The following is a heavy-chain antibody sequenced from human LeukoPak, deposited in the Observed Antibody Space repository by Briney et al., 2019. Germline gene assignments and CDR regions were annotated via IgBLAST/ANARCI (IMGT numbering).Heavy chain of an antibody. CDR2: ISGTGFTT. CDR1: GFTLSTYA. J-gene: IGHJ4*02. V-gene: IGHV3-23*01. D-gene: IGHD1-20*01. Sequence: GGSLRLSCATSGFTLSTYAMHWVRQAPGKGLEWVAYISGTGFTTYYADSMKGRFTISSDSSKNTLFLQMNSLRAEDTAIYYCAKDGYNWIAFDDWGQGTLVTVSS. CDR3: AKDGYNWIAFDD.